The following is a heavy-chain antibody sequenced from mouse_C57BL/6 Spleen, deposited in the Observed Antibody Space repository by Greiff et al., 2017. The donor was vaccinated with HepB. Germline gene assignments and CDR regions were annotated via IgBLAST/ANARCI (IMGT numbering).Heavy chain of an antibody. V-gene: IGHV1-4*01. CDR1: GYTFTSYT. CDR3: ARSNYGSSYNYAMDY. CDR2: INPSSGYT. Sequence: VQLQQSGAELARPGASVKMSCKASGYTFTSYTMHWVKQRPGQGLEWIGYINPSSGYTKYNQKFKDKATLTADKSSSTAYMQLSSLTSEDSAVYDCARSNYGSSYNYAMDYWGQGTSVTVSS. D-gene: IGHD1-1*01. J-gene: IGHJ4*01.